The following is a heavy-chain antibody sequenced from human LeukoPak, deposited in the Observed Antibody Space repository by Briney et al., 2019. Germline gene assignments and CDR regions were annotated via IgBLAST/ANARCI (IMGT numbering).Heavy chain of an antibody. J-gene: IGHJ6*03. CDR1: GGSISSSSYY. CDR2: IYYSGST. V-gene: IGHV4-39*01. CDR3: ARCGEEWLLSYYYYMDV. D-gene: IGHD3-3*01. Sequence: SETLSLTCTVSGGSISSSSYYWGWIRQPPGKGLEWIGSIYYSGSTYYNPSLKSRVTISVDTSKNQFSLKLSSVTAADTAVYYCARCGEEWLLSYYYYMDVWGKGTTVTVSS.